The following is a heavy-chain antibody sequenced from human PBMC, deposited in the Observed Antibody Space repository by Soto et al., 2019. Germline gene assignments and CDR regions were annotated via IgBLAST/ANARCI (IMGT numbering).Heavy chain of an antibody. D-gene: IGHD3-22*01. CDR3: AAGRGVVVTPHFQH. Sequence: QVQLVQSGAAVKKPGSSVKVSCKASGGTFSSYAISWVRQALGQGLEWMGGIIPIFGTANYAQKFQGRVTITADESTSTAYMELSSLSSEDTAVYYCAAGRGVVVTPHFQHWGQGTLVTVSS. CDR1: GGTFSSYA. J-gene: IGHJ1*01. CDR2: IIPIFGTA. V-gene: IGHV1-69*01.